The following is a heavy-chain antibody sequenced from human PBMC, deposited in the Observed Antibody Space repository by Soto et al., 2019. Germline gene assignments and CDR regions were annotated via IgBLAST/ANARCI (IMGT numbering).Heavy chain of an antibody. CDR2: IYPGDSDT. D-gene: IGHD6-13*01. CDR1: GYSFTSYW. Sequence: GESLKISCKGSGYSFTSYWIGWVRQMPGKGLEWMGIIYPGDSDTRYSPSFQGQVAISADKSISTAYLQWSSLKASDTAMYYCARTAAAGKYYYGADVWGQGTTVTVSS. V-gene: IGHV5-51*01. J-gene: IGHJ6*02. CDR3: ARTAAAGKYYYGADV.